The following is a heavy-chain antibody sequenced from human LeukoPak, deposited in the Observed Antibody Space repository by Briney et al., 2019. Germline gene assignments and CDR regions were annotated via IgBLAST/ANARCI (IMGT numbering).Heavy chain of an antibody. CDR1: GGSFSGYY. CDR3: ARKTLGAHDY. J-gene: IGHJ4*02. D-gene: IGHD1-26*01. Sequence: PSETLSLTCAVYGGSFSGYYWSWIRQPPGKGLEWIGEINHSGSTNYNPSLKSRVTISVDTSKNQFSLKLSSVTAADTAVYYCARKTLGAHDYWGQGTLVTVSS. V-gene: IGHV4-34*01. CDR2: INHSGST.